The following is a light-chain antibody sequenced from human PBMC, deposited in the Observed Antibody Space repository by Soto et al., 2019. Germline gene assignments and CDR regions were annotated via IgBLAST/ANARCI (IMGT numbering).Light chain of an antibody. CDR2: GAS. V-gene: IGKV3-20*01. CDR1: LSVSSNF. Sequence: EIVLTQSPGTLSLSPGERATLSCRASLSVSSNFLAWYQQKPGQAPRLLIYGASSRATGIPDRFSGSGSGTHFTLTISKLEHEDFAVYCCQQHVSTQLAVGHGTIVDIK. J-gene: IGKJ3*01. CDR3: QQHVSTQLA.